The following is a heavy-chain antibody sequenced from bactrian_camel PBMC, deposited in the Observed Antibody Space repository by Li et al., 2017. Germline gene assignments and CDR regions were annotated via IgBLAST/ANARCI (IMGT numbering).Heavy chain of an antibody. CDR1: GFKFHEHA. CDR3: ARNQVPEY. V-gene: IGHV3S53*01. CDR2: IDSDGAA. J-gene: IGHJ4*01. Sequence: HVQLVESGGALVQPGGSLRLACVASGFKFHEHAMAWVRQAPGKEREGVAAIDSDGAASYADPVKGRFTVSRDDATNTVYLQMNDLKSEDTALYCCARNQVPEYWGQGTQFTVS.